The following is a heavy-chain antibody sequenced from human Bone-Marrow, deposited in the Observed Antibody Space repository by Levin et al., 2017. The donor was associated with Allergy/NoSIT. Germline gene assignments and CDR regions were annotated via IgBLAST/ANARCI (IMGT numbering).Heavy chain of an antibody. Sequence: RPGGSLRLSCAASGFTFSSHGMHWVRQAPGKGLEWVSFISNDGRKIQYADSVKGRFGISGDSPKNTLYMQMNSLRPDDTAVYFCVRDEDGPFIHWGQGTLVTVSS. CDR1: GFTFSSHG. J-gene: IGHJ4*02. V-gene: IGHV3-30*03. CDR3: VRDEDGPFIH. D-gene: IGHD5-24*01. CDR2: ISNDGRKI.